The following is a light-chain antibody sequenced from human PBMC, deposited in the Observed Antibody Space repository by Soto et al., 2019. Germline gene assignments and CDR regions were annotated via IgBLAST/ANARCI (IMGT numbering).Light chain of an antibody. CDR2: GAT. V-gene: IGKV3D-15*01. J-gene: IGKJ2*01. Sequence: EIVMTQSPATLSVSPGERATLSCRASQRVNRKLAWYQQKRGQAPSLLISGATTRATGVPARFSGRGTGTEFLLTISSLQSEDFAVYYCQQYNNWPYTFGQGTQLEI. CDR3: QQYNNWPYT. CDR1: QRVNRK.